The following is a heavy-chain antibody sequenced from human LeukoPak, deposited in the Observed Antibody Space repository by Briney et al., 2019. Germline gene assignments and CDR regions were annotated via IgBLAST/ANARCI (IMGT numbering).Heavy chain of an antibody. CDR2: INHSGST. Sequence: SETLSLTCAVYGGSFSGYYWSWIRQPPGKGLEWIGEINHSGSTNYNPSLKSRVTISVDTSKNQFSLKLSSVTAADTAVYYCARGVGGKQWLVPKYYYDYWGQGTLVTVSS. CDR1: GGSFSGYY. D-gene: IGHD6-19*01. CDR3: ARGVGGKQWLVPKYYYDY. V-gene: IGHV4-34*01. J-gene: IGHJ4*02.